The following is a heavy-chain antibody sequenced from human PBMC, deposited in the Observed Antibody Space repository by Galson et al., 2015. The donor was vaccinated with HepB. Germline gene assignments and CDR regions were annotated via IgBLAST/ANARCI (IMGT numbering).Heavy chain of an antibody. CDR1: GFTFTSSA. V-gene: IGHV1-58*01. J-gene: IGHJ5*02. D-gene: IGHD4-17*01. CDR3: AAARGSYGDYDLNWFDP. Sequence: SVKVSCKASGFTFTSSAVQWVRQARGQRLEWIGWIVVGSGNTNYAQKFQERVTITRDMSTSTAYMELSSLRSEDTAVYYCAAARGSYGDYDLNWFDPWGQGTLVTVSS. CDR2: IVVGSGNT.